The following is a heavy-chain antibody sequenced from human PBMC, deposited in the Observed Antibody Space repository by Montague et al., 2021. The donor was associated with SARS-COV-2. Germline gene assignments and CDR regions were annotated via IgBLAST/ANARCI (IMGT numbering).Heavy chain of an antibody. CDR2: IDWDDDK. CDR3: ARMAMVRGVPLDY. D-gene: IGHD3-10*01. J-gene: IGHJ4*02. Sequence: PALVKPTQTLTLTCTFSGFSLSASGMCVSWIRQPPGKALEWLARIDWDDDKYYSTSLKTRLTISKDTSKNQVVLTMTNMDPVDTATYYCARMAMVRGVPLDYWGQGTLVTVSS. CDR1: GFSLSASGMC. V-gene: IGHV2-70*11.